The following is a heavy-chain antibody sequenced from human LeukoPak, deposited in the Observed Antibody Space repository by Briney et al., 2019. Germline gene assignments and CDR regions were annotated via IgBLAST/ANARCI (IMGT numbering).Heavy chain of an antibody. V-gene: IGHV3-23*01. CDR1: GDSISSSSYF. J-gene: IGHJ4*02. CDR3: AKQGSGSYLDH. D-gene: IGHD1-26*01. CDR2: IGGSGSST. Sequence: ETLSLTCTVSGDSISSSSYFWGWIRQAPGKGLEWVSSIGGSGSSTYYADSVKGRFTISRDNSKNTLYLQMNSLRAEDTAVYYCAKQGSGSYLDHWGQGTLVTVSS.